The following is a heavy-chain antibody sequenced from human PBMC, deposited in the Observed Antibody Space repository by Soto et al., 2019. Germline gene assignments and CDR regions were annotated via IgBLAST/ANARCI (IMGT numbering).Heavy chain of an antibody. D-gene: IGHD6-13*01. Sequence: ASVKVSCKASGGTFSSYAISWVRQAPGQGLEWMGGIIPIFGTANYAQKFQGRVTITADESTSTAYMELSSLRSEDTAVYYCAMTSGIEAAGGIKALDNWFEPWGQGTLVTVSS. CDR3: AMTSGIEAAGGIKALDNWFEP. J-gene: IGHJ5*02. CDR1: GGTFSSYA. V-gene: IGHV1-69*13. CDR2: IIPIFGTA.